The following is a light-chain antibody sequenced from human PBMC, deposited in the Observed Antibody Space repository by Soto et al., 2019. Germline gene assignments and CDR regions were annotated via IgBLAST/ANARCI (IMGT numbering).Light chain of an antibody. CDR3: SSYAGSNKSV. CDR1: SADIGGFYY. Sequence: QSALTQPASVSGSPGQSITISCTGTSADIGGFYYVSWYQQFPGKAPKLIIYEVNNRPSGVSDRFSGSKSGHTASLTVSGLQPEDEADYYCSSYAGSNKSVFGTGTKVTVL. J-gene: IGLJ1*01. CDR2: EVN. V-gene: IGLV2-14*01.